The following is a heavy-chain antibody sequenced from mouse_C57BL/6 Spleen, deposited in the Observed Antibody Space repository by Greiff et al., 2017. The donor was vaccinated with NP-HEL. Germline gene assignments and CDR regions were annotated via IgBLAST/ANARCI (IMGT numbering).Heavy chain of an antibody. J-gene: IGHJ2*01. Sequence: QVQLQQSGAELVKPGASVKLSCKASGYTFTSYWMHWVKQRPGQGLEWIGMIHPNSGSTNYNEKFKSKATLTVDKSSSTAYMQLSSLTSEDSAVYYCARGDGYSLFDYWGQGTTLTVSS. CDR2: IHPNSGST. CDR1: GYTFTSYW. V-gene: IGHV1-64*01. D-gene: IGHD2-3*01. CDR3: ARGDGYSLFDY.